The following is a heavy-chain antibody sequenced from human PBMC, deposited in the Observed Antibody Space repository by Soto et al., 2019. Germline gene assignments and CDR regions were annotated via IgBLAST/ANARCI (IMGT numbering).Heavy chain of an antibody. Sequence: EVQLVESGGGLVQPGGSLRLSCAASGFTFSTYWMHWVRQAPGKGLVWVSRIKNDGSGTYYVDSVEGRFTISRDNAKHTLYLQMNSLRAEDTAVYYCVRGDGDYCDGNGYLGRHWGQGTLVTVSS. CDR2: IKNDGSGT. D-gene: IGHD5-18*01. V-gene: IGHV3-74*01. J-gene: IGHJ4*02. CDR1: GFTFSTYW. CDR3: VRGDGDYCDGNGYLGRH.